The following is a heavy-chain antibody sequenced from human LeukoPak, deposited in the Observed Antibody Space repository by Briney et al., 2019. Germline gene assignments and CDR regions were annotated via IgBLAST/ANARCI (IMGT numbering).Heavy chain of an antibody. J-gene: IGHJ6*03. CDR3: ARAQIRNQCPAPYYYYVDV. CDR1: GYTFTGYY. V-gene: IGHV1-2*02. D-gene: IGHD1-14*01. CDR2: INPNSGGT. Sequence: GASVKVSCKASGYTFTGYYMHWVRQAPGQGLEWMGWINPNSGGTNYAQKFQGRVTMTRDTSISTAYMELSRLRSDDTAVYYCARAQIRNQCPAPYYYYVDVWGKGTTVTVSS.